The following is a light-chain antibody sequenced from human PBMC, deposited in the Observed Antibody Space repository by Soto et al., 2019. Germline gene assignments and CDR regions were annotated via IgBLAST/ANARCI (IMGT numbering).Light chain of an antibody. Sequence: SALTQPASVSGSPGQSITISCSGTSNDIGGYNYVSWYQHHPGKAPKLMIFEVTNRPSGVSNRFSGSKSGNTASLTISGLQTEDEADYYCSSYTSSTTVVFGGRTKLTVL. CDR3: SSYTSSTTVV. CDR2: EVT. J-gene: IGLJ2*01. CDR1: SNDIGGYNY. V-gene: IGLV2-14*01.